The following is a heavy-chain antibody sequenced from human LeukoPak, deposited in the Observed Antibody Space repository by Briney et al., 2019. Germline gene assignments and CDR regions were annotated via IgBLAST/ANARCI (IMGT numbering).Heavy chain of an antibody. Sequence: SETLSLTCTVSGGSISTNNYYWGWIRQPPGKGLEWIGSISYSGTTYYNPSLKSRVTISIDTSRNQFSLKVTSVTAADTAVYYCAREGLDYGATLNWFDPWGQGTLVTVSS. CDR3: AREGLDYGATLNWFDP. V-gene: IGHV4-39*07. CDR2: ISYSGTT. J-gene: IGHJ5*02. D-gene: IGHD4/OR15-4a*01. CDR1: GGSISTNNYY.